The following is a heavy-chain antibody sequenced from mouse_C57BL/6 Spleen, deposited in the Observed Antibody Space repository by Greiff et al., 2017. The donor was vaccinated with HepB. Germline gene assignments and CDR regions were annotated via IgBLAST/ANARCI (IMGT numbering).Heavy chain of an antibody. Sequence: QVQLQQSGPGLVQPSQSLSITCTVSGLSFTSYGVHWVRQSPGKGLEWLGVIWSGGSTDYNAAFISRLIISKDNSKSHVFFKMNSLQADDTAIYYCARNRLRGTLDYWGQGTTLTVSS. CDR1: GLSFTSYG. CDR3: ARNRLRGTLDY. CDR2: IWSGGST. V-gene: IGHV2-2*01. D-gene: IGHD1-1*01. J-gene: IGHJ2*01.